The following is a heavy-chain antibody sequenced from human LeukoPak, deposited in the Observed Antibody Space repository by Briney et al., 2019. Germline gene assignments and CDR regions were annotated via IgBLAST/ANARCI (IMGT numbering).Heavy chain of an antibody. CDR2: INSDGRFT. CDR3: ARDNLAPRGYFEL. V-gene: IGHV3-74*01. J-gene: IGHJ2*01. Sequence: GGSLRLSCAASGFTFSNYRMHWVRQAPGKGLIWVSRINSDGRFTSYADSVKGRFTISRDNAKNTLSLQMNSLRAEDTAVYFCARDNLAPRGYFELWGRGTLVTVSS. CDR1: GFTFSNYR. D-gene: IGHD1-1*01.